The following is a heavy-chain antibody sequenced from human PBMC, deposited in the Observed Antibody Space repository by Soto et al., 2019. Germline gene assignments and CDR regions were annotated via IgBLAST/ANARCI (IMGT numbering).Heavy chain of an antibody. CDR3: AREIMATIKFDY. CDR1: GFTFSSYE. Sequence: GSLRLSCAASGFTFSSYEMNWVRQAPGKGLEWVSYISSSGSTIYYADSVKGRFTISRDNAKNSLYLQMNSLRAEDTAVYYCAREIMATIKFDYWGQGTLVTVSS. D-gene: IGHD5-12*01. V-gene: IGHV3-48*03. CDR2: ISSSGSTI. J-gene: IGHJ4*02.